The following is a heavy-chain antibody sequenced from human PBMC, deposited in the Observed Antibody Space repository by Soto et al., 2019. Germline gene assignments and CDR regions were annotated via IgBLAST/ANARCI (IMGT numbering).Heavy chain of an antibody. J-gene: IGHJ5*02. V-gene: IGHV4-59*01. CDR1: GCTISSYY. Sequence: PSDTLSHTCTVSGCTISSYYWSWIRQPPGKGLEWIGYIYYSGSTNYNPSLKSRVTISVDTSKNQFSLKLSSVTAADTAVYYGARDTDWFDPGGQGNPVTVAS. CDR2: IYYSGST. CDR3: ARDTDWFDP.